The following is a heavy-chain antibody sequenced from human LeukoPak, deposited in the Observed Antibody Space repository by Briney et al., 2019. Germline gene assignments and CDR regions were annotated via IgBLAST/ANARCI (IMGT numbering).Heavy chain of an antibody. Sequence: ASVKVSCKASGYTFTSYYMHWVRQAPGQGLEWMGVINPSGGSTSYAQKFQGRVTMTRDTSTSTVYMELSSLRSEDTAVYYCARMAADCSGGSCSNWFDPWGQGTLVTVSS. D-gene: IGHD2-15*01. V-gene: IGHV1-46*01. J-gene: IGHJ5*02. CDR2: INPSGGST. CDR3: ARMAADCSGGSCSNWFDP. CDR1: GYTFTSYY.